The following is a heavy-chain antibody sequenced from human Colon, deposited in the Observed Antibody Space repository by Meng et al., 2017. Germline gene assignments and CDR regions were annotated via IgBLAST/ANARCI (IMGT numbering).Heavy chain of an antibody. Sequence: VQLGESGGGFVKPGGSLRLSCAGSGFTFSNAWMSWVRQAPGKGLEWVGRIKSKTDGGTAGYVAPVKGRFTISRDDSKNTLYLQMNSLKTEDTAMYYCSTGRFDWGQGTLVTVSS. CDR1: GFTFSNAW. D-gene: IGHD3-16*01. CDR3: STGRFD. CDR2: IKSKTDGGTA. J-gene: IGHJ4*02. V-gene: IGHV3-15*01.